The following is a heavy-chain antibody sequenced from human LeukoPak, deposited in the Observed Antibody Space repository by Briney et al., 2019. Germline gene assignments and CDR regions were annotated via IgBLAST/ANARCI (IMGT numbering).Heavy chain of an antibody. Sequence: GASVKVSCKASGYTFTSYYMHWVRQAPGQGLEWMGIINPSGGSTSYAQKFQGRVTITADKSTSTAYMELSSLRSEDTAVYYCAGATNSGSWDYWGQGTLVTVSS. CDR1: GYTFTSYY. CDR3: AGATNSGSWDY. V-gene: IGHV1-46*01. CDR2: INPSGGST. J-gene: IGHJ4*02. D-gene: IGHD1-26*01.